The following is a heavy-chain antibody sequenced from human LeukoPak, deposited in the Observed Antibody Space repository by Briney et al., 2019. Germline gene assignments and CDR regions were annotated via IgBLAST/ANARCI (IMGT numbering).Heavy chain of an antibody. D-gene: IGHD2-8*01. CDR2: TNSGGTST. J-gene: IGHJ4*02. V-gene: IGHV3-23*01. Sequence: GGSLRLSCATSGFPFSDFSMGWVRQAPGKGLEWISTTNSGGTSTYYAESVKGRFTISRDNSKNTLYLQMSSLRVEDTAVYYCAKQSYARSLGEGGPGTLVSVSS. CDR1: GFPFSDFS. CDR3: AKQSYARSLGE.